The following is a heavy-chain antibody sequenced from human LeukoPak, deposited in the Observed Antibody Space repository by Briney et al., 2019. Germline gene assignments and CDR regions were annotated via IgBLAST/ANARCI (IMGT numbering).Heavy chain of an antibody. J-gene: IGHJ3*02. CDR1: GFTFSSYS. CDR2: ISSSSSTI. CDR3: ARDLMVTASVAGDAFDI. V-gene: IGHV3-48*01. D-gene: IGHD2-21*02. Sequence: GGSLRLSCAASGFTFSSYSMNWVRQAPGKGLEWVSYISSSSSTIYYADSVKGRFTISRDNAKNSLYLQMNSLRAEDTAVYYCARDLMVTASVAGDAFDIWGQGTMVTVSS.